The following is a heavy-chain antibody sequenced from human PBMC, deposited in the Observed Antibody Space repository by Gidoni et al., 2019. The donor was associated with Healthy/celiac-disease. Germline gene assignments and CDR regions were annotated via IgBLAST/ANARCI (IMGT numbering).Heavy chain of an antibody. CDR1: GSTFTGSY. CDR3: ARGHCTGGVCNMVAYYYGMDV. J-gene: IGHJ6*02. V-gene: IGHV1-2*04. CDR2: INPNSGGT. Sequence: QVQLVQSGAQVKKPGASVKVPCKASGSTFTGSYMHWLRQAPGQGLEWMGWINPNSGGTNYAQKFQGWVTMTRDTSISTAYMELSRLRSDDTDVYYCARGHCTGGVCNMVAYYYGMDVWGQGTTVTVSS. D-gene: IGHD2-8*02.